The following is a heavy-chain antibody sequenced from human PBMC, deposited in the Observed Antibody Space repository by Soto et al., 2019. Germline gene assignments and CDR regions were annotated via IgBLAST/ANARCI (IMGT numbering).Heavy chain of an antibody. CDR1: GFTFSDYY. V-gene: IGHV3-11*03. CDR2: ISSSSSYT. D-gene: IGHD3-22*01. CDR3: AADYDSSGYYPFDP. J-gene: IGHJ5*02. Sequence: GGSLRLSCAASGFTFSDYYMSWIRQAPGKGLEWVSYISSSSSYTNYADSVKGRFTISRDNAKNSLYLQMNSLRAEDTAVYYCAADYDSSGYYPFDPWGQGTLVTAPQ.